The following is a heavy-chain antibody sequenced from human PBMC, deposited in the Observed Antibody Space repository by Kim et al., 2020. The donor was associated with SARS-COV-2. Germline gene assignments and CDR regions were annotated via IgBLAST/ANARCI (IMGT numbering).Heavy chain of an antibody. CDR1: GFTFSNYA. Sequence: GGSLRLSCAASGFTFSNYAMNWVRQAPGKGLEWVAAISFDGSNTYYAASVKGRFTISRDNSKNTLYLQMNSLRAEDTAVYYCALLHGYIDCLLSVDYWGQGTLVTVSS. D-gene: IGHD3-9*01. CDR2: ISFDGSNT. V-gene: IGHV3-23*01. CDR3: ALLHGYIDCLLSVDY. J-gene: IGHJ4*02.